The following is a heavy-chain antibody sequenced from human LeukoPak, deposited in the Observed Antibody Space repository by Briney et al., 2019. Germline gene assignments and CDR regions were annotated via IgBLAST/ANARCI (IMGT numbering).Heavy chain of an antibody. CDR1: GYNFDKFG. Sequence: GASVMVSCKASGYNFDKFGIAWVRQAPGQGLEWMGWINTHNGNTKYAQQYQGRVTMTTDTSTSTVYMELRSLRSDDTAVYFCARDTPQHLKRYDYWGQGTQVTVSS. CDR2: INTHNGNT. D-gene: IGHD6-13*01. V-gene: IGHV1-18*01. J-gene: IGHJ4*02. CDR3: ARDTPQHLKRYDY.